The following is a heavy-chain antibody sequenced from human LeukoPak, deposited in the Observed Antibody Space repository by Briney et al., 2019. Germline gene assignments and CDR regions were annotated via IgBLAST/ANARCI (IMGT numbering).Heavy chain of an antibody. CDR2: IGGSTSRT. Sequence: GGSLRLSCAASGLSFSDAWMSWVRQAPGKGLEWVAYIGGSTSRTNYADSVKGRFTISRDNAKNSLYLQMNSLRAEDTSVYYCARATGYKWDYWGQGTLVTVSS. CDR1: GLSFSDAW. V-gene: IGHV3-11*05. J-gene: IGHJ4*02. D-gene: IGHD5-18*01. CDR3: ARATGYKWDY.